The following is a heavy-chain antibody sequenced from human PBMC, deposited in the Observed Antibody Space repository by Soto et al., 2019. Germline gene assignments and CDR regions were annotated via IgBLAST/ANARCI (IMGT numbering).Heavy chain of an antibody. Sequence: SETLGLACALSGHSISSGFYYWGWVRQPPGKGLEWIGSIYHTESTYYNPSLKSRVTMSVDTSKNQLSLKLSSMTAADTAVYFRARYGYSSSARFFDYWGQGTRFTVSS. CDR2: IYHTEST. CDR3: ARYGYSSSARFFDY. V-gene: IGHV4-38-2*01. J-gene: IGHJ4*02. D-gene: IGHD5-12*01. CDR1: GHSISSGFYY.